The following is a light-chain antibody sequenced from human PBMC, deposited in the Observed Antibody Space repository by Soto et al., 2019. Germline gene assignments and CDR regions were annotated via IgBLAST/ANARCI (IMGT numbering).Light chain of an antibody. J-gene: IGLJ1*01. CDR3: AVWDDSLHGYV. CDR1: MSNIGSNF. Sequence: QSALTHPPSASGTPGQRLTIACSGTMSNIGSNFVNWYRQLPGTAPKLLVHTNSQRPSGVPDRFSGSKSGTSASLAISGLQSEDEGDYFCAVWDDSLHGYVFATGTKVTVL. V-gene: IGLV1-44*01. CDR2: TNS.